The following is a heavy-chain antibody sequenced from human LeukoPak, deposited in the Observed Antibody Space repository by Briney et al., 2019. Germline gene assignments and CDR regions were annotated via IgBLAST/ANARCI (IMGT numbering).Heavy chain of an antibody. V-gene: IGHV3-48*01. CDR1: GFTFSSYS. D-gene: IGHD6-19*01. Sequence: GGSLRLSCAASGFTFSSYSMNWVRQAPGKGLEWVSYISSSSSTIYYADSVKGRFTISRDNAKNSLYLQMNSLRAEDTAVYYCARVGYGSGWYFFDYWGQGTRVTVSS. CDR2: ISSSSSTI. J-gene: IGHJ4*02. CDR3: ARVGYGSGWYFFDY.